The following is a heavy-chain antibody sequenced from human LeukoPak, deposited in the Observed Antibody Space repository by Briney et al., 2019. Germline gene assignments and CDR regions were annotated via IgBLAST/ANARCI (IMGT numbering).Heavy chain of an antibody. CDR3: ARRGSLSYYGSGSYYNLAYYYYGMDV. CDR2: INHSGST. CDR1: GGSFSGYY. V-gene: IGHV4-34*01. Sequence: SETLSLTCDVYGGSFSGYYWSWIRQPPGKGLEWIGEINHSGSTNYNPSLKSRVTISVDTSKNQFSLKLSSVTAADTAVYYCARRGSLSYYGSGSYYNLAYYYYGMDVWGQETTVTVSS. D-gene: IGHD3-10*01. J-gene: IGHJ6*02.